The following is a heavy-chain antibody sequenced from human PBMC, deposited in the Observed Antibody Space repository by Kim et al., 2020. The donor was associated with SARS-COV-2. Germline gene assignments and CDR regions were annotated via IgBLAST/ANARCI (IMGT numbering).Heavy chain of an antibody. D-gene: IGHD1-26*01. CDR3: AKAGRWPKDDFDI. V-gene: IGHV3-23*01. CDR2: ISGGSGVT. J-gene: IGHJ3*02. Sequence: GGSLRLSCTASGFTLSAYGMSWVRQAPGEGLEWVSAISGGSGVTYYPASVEGRFIISRDNSKNILFLQMNGLRAEDTAVYYCAKAGRWPKDDFDIWGQGTMDTVSS. CDR1: GFTLSAYG.